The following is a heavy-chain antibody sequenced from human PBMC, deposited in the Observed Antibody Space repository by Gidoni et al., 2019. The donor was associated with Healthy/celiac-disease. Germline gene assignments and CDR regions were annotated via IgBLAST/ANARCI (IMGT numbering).Heavy chain of an antibody. Sequence: QVQLVQSGAEVKKPGASVKVSCKVSGYTLTELSMHWVRQAPGKGLEWMGGFDPEDGETIYAQKFQGRVTMTEDTSTDTAYMERSSLRSEDTAVYYCATVFLMGGSYGSAFDIWGQGTMVTVSS. CDR2: FDPEDGET. J-gene: IGHJ3*02. CDR3: ATVFLMGGSYGSAFDI. CDR1: GYTLTELS. D-gene: IGHD1-26*01. V-gene: IGHV1-24*01.